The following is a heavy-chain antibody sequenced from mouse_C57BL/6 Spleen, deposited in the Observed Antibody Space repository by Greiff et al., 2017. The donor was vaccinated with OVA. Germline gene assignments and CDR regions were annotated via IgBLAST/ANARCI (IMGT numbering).Heavy chain of an antibody. V-gene: IGHV1-54*01. J-gene: IGHJ2*01. CDR1: GYAFTNYL. CDR2: INPGSGGT. Sequence: VQVVESGAELVRPGTSVKVSCKASGYAFTNYLIEWVKQRPGQGLEWIGVINPGSGGTNYNEKFKGKATLTADKSSSTAYMQLSSLTSEDSAVYFCARYGYGSHFDYWGQGTTLTVSS. D-gene: IGHD1-1*01. CDR3: ARYGYGSHFDY.